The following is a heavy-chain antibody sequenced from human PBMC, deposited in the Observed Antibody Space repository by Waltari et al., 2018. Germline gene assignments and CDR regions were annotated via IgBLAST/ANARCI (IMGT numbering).Heavy chain of an antibody. J-gene: IGHJ6*03. CDR1: GGSISSGGYY. Sequence: QVQLQESGPGLVKPSQTLSLTCTVSGGSISSGGYYWSWIRQHPGKGLGWIGYIYYSGSTYYNPSLKSLVTIPVDTSKNQFSLKLSSVTAADTAVYYCARTTAAPCYMDVWGKGTTVTVSS. CDR2: IYYSGST. V-gene: IGHV4-31*01. D-gene: IGHD6-6*01. CDR3: ARTTAAPCYMDV.